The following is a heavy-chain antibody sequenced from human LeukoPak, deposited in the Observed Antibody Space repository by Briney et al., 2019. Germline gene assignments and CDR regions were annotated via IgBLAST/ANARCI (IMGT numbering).Heavy chain of an antibody. CDR2: IYSGGST. D-gene: IGHD1-1*01. V-gene: IGHV3-53*01. J-gene: IGHJ3*02. CDR3: ARGHNWNDRGSFDI. CDR1: GFTVNSNY. Sequence: GGSLRLSCAASGFTVNSNYMSWVRQAPGKGLEWVSSIYSGGSTYYADSVKGRFTISRDSSKNTLYLQMSSLRAEDTAVYYCARGHNWNDRGSFDIWGQGTMVTVSS.